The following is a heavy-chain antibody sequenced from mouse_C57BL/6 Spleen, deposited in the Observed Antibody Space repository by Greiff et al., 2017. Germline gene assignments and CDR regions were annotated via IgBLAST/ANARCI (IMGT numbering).Heavy chain of an antibody. J-gene: IGHJ3*01. Sequence: EVKLVESGEGLVKPGGSLKLSCAASGFTFSSYAMSWVRQTPEKRLEWVAYISSGGDYIYYADTVKGRFTISRDNARNTLYLQMSSLKSEDTAMYYCTRVYDGYYYSAWFAYWGQGTLVTVSA. CDR3: TRVYDGYYYSAWFAY. CDR1: GFTFSSYA. V-gene: IGHV5-9-1*02. CDR2: ISSGGDYI. D-gene: IGHD2-3*01.